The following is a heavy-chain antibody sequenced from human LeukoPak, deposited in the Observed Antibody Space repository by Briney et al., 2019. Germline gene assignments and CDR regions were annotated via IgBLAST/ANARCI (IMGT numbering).Heavy chain of an antibody. J-gene: IGHJ4*02. CDR1: GFTISTYW. V-gene: IGHV3-7*01. Sequence: PGGSLRLSCAASGFTISTYWMSWVRQAPGKGLEWVANTNQEGSEKYCVDSVKGRFTISKDNAKNSLYLQMNSLRAEDTAVYYCARDPKWLDYWGQGTLVTVSS. D-gene: IGHD5-12*01. CDR2: TNQEGSEK. CDR3: ARDPKWLDY.